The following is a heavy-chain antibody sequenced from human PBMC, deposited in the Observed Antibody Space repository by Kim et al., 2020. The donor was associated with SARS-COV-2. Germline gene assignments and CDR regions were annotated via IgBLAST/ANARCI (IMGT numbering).Heavy chain of an antibody. CDR1: GFTFDDYT. V-gene: IGHV3-43*01. CDR3: AKDISFNHIAAAGGFDY. CDR2: ISWDGGST. D-gene: IGHD6-13*01. J-gene: IGHJ4*02. Sequence: GGSLRLSCAASGFTFDDYTMHWVRQAPGKGLEWVSLISWDGGSTYYADSVKGRFTISRDNSKNSLYLQMNSLRTEDTALYYCAKDISFNHIAAAGGFDYWGQGTLVTVSS.